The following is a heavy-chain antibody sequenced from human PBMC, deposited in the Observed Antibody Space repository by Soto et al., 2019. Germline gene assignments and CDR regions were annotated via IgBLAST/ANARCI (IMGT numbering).Heavy chain of an antibody. V-gene: IGHV3-23*01. Sequence: EVQLLQSGGGLAQRGGSLRLSCAASGFTFTSYAFSWVRQAPGKGLEWVAAISGSGGSIFFADSVQGRFTISRDDSKNTVYVQMNSLRAADTAVYYCAKGDTTMITDYYAMDVWGQGTTVTVSS. CDR2: ISGSGGSI. CDR1: GFTFTSYA. CDR3: AKGDTTMITDYYAMDV. D-gene: IGHD5-18*01. J-gene: IGHJ6*02.